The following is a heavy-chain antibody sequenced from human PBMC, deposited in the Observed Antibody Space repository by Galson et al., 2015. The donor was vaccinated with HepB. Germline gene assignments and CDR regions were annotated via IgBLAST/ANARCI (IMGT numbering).Heavy chain of an antibody. Sequence: SLRLSCAASSGFPFSSYGLHWVRQAPGKALEWVEVISFVGTNIFYADSVKGRFTISRDNSKNTLYLQMNSLRREDTAVYYCAKDPRRILGGTVVGDYYNYYMDVWGKGTTVIVSS. J-gene: IGHJ6*03. V-gene: IGHV3-30*18. D-gene: IGHD1-26*01. CDR3: AKDPRRILGGTVVGDYYNYYMDV. CDR2: ISFVGTNI. CDR1: GFPFSSYG.